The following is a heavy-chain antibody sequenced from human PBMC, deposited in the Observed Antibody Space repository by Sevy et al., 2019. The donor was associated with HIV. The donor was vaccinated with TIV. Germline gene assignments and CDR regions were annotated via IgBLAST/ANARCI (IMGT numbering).Heavy chain of an antibody. D-gene: IGHD2-2*01. CDR1: GFTFSSYS. V-gene: IGHV3-21*01. CDR2: ISSSSSYI. Sequence: GGSLRLSCAASGFTFSSYSMNWVRQAPGKGLEWVSSISSSSSYIYYADSVKGRFTISRDNAKNSLYLQMNSLRAEDMAVYYCARDAGEYCSSTSCRDAFFDYWGQGTLVTVSS. J-gene: IGHJ4*02. CDR3: ARDAGEYCSSTSCRDAFFDY.